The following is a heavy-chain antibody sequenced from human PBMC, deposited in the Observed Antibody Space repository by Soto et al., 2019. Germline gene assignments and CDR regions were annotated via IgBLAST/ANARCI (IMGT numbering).Heavy chain of an antibody. Sequence: GASVTVSCKASGYTFTSYGISWVRQAPGQGLEWMGWISAYNGNTNYAQKLQGRVTMTTDTSTSTAYMELRSLRSDDTAVYYCARDRGTLTGSEYFQHWGQGTLVTVSS. CDR1: GYTFTSYG. D-gene: IGHD3-9*01. V-gene: IGHV1-18*01. CDR3: ARDRGTLTGSEYFQH. J-gene: IGHJ1*01. CDR2: ISAYNGNT.